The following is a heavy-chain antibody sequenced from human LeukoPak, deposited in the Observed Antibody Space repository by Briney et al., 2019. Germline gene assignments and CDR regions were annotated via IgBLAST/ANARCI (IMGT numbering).Heavy chain of an antibody. CDR2: VSYSGST. J-gene: IGHJ4*02. CDR1: GGSIGSYY. CDR3: ARATSGYYFDF. V-gene: IGHV4-59*01. Sequence: SETLSLTCTVSGGSIGSYYWIWIRHPSGMGLEWIGYVSYSGSTNYNTSLKSRVTMSVDKSKNQFSLKLTSVTAADTAVYFCARATSGYYFDFWDQGTLVTVSS. D-gene: IGHD3-22*01.